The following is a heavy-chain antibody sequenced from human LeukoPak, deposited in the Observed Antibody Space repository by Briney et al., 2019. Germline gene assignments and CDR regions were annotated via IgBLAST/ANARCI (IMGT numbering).Heavy chain of an antibody. CDR3: ARDRGIAAAGT. D-gene: IGHD6-13*01. V-gene: IGHV4-4*02. J-gene: IGHJ4*02. CDR1: GGSISSRNW. Sequence: SGTLSLTCAVSGGSISSRNWWSWVRQPPGKGLEWIGSIYYSGSTYYNPSLKSRVTISVDTSKNQFSLKLSSVTAADTAVYYCARDRGIAAAGTWGQGTLVTVSS. CDR2: IYYSGST.